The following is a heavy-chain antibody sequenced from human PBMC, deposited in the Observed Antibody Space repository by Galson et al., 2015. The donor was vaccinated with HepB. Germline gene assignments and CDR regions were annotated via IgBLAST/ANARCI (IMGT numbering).Heavy chain of an antibody. CDR3: ATVAWKINPGFDV. Sequence: SLRLSCAASGFAFSGYAMHWVRQAPAKGLERVAYISHDETRKYYADSVKGRFTISRDNSKDTLYLQLNSLRREDTAMYYCATVAWKINPGFDVWGQGAMVTVSS. D-gene: IGHD1-1*01. J-gene: IGHJ3*01. CDR2: ISHDETRK. V-gene: IGHV3-30*02. CDR1: GFAFSGYA.